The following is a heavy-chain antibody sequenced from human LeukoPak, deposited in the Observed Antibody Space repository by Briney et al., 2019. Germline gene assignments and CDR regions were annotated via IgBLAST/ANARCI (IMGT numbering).Heavy chain of an antibody. V-gene: IGHV4-59*01. CDR2: IYYSGST. CDR3: AREREWIQLPAMKSYYYMDV. CDR1: GGSISSYY. J-gene: IGHJ6*03. Sequence: SETLSLTCTVSGGSISSYYWSWIRQPPGKGLEWIGYIYYSGSTNYNPSLKSRVTISVDTSKNQFSLRLSSVTAADTAVYYCAREREWIQLPAMKSYYYMDVWGRGTTVTVSS. D-gene: IGHD5-18*01.